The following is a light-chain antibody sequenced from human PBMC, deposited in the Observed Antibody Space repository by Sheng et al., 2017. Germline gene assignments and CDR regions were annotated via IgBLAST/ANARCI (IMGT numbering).Light chain of an antibody. V-gene: IGLV2-14*01. CDR3: CSYTNASIWV. CDR2: EVS. J-gene: IGLJ3*02. CDR1: SSDVGGNDF. Sequence: QSALTQPASVSVSPGQSITISCTGTSSDVGGNDFVSWYQQHPTKSPKLIIYEVSDRPSVISNRFSASKSGNTASLTISGLQPEDEADYYCCSYTNASIWVFGGGTKLTVL.